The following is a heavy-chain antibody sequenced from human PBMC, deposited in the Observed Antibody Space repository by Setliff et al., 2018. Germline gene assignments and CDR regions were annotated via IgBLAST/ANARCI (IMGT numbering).Heavy chain of an antibody. Sequence: SETLSLTCTVSGGPIRSGTHFWGWFRQPPGKGLEWIGNVFFIGGTSSNPSLESRVSVSVDSSENQISLKLSSVTAADTAVYYCARGGTSENLYAMDVWGQGTTVTVSS. D-gene: IGHD3-16*01. CDR3: ARGGTSENLYAMDV. CDR1: GGPIRSGTHF. J-gene: IGHJ6*02. V-gene: IGHV4-39*07. CDR2: VFFIGGT.